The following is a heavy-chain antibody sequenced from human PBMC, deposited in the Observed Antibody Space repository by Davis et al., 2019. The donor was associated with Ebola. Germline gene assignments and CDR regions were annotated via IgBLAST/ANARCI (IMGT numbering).Heavy chain of an antibody. J-gene: IGHJ6*02. V-gene: IGHV4-34*01. CDR1: GGSFSGYY. CDR3: ARGNYVWGSYRYVAYYYYGMDV. D-gene: IGHD3-16*02. Sequence: MPSETLSLTCAVYGGSFSGYYWTWIRQPPGKGLEWIGEINHSGSTNYNPSLKSRLIISVDTSKNQFSLQLNSVTAADTAVYYCARGNYVWGSYRYVAYYYYGMDVWGQGTTVTVSS. CDR2: INHSGST.